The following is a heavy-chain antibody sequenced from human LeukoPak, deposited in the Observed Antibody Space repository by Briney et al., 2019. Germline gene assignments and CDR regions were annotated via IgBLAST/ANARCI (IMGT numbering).Heavy chain of an antibody. CDR3: TTSPRDYVWGSYRQYDY. J-gene: IGHJ4*02. V-gene: IGHV3-15*01. CDR1: GFTFSNAW. CDR2: IKSKTDGGTT. D-gene: IGHD3-16*02. Sequence: KPGGSLRLSCAASGFTFSNAWMSWVRQAPGKGLEWVGRIKSKTDGGTTDYAAPVKGRFTISRDDSKNTLYLQMNSLKTEDTAVYYCTTSPRDYVWGSYRQYDYWGQGTLVTVSS.